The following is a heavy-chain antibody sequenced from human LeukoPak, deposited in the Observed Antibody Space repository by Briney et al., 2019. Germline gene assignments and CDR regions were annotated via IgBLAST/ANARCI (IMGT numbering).Heavy chain of an antibody. CDR3: ARGGIIVAVAGPFDY. V-gene: IGHV3-21*01. CDR2: ISSSSSYI. J-gene: IGHJ4*02. D-gene: IGHD6-19*01. CDR1: GFTFSSYA. Sequence: GRSLRLSCAASGFTFSSYAMHWVRQAPGKGLEWVSSISSSSSYIYYADSVKGRFTISRDNAKNSLYLQMNSLRAEDTAVYYCARGGIIVAVAGPFDYWGQGTLVTVSS.